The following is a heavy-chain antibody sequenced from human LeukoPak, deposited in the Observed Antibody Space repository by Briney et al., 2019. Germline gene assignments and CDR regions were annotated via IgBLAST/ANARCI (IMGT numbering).Heavy chain of an antibody. Sequence: GGSLRLSCAASGFTFSTYGIHWVRQAPGKGPEWVTFIRYDGGNIYYGGSVKGRFTISRGNSKNTLYLQMNSLRAEDTAVYYCAKEFMVEQLVFRVCAFDIWGQGTTVTVFS. CDR1: GFTFSTYG. CDR2: IRYDGGNI. J-gene: IGHJ3*02. CDR3: AKEFMVEQLVFRVCAFDI. V-gene: IGHV3-30*02. D-gene: IGHD6-6*01.